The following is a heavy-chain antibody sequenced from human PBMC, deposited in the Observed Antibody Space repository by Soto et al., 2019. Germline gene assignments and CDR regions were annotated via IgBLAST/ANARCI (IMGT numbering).Heavy chain of an antibody. CDR3: ARAPRIAAAGTFDW. V-gene: IGHV3-7*01. CDR1: GFTFSSYW. Sequence: GGSLRLSCAASGFTFSSYWMSWVRQAPGKGLEWVANIKQDGSDKYYVDSVKGRFTISRDNAKNSLSLQMNSLRAEDTAVYYCARAPRIAAAGTFDWWGQGTLVTVSS. D-gene: IGHD6-13*01. CDR2: IKQDGSDK. J-gene: IGHJ4*02.